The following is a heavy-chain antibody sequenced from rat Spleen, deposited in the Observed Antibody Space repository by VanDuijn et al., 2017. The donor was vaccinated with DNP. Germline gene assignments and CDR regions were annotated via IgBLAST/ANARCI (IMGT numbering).Heavy chain of an antibody. Sequence: EVQLVESGGDLVQPGRSLKLSCVASGFTFSDYYMAWVRQAPTKGLEWVAYISPSGVRTYYRDSVKGLFTNSRDNANSTLDLPMDRLRSDDTATYYCATHKIYDAMDAWCQGTSVTVSS. CDR1: GFTFSDYY. CDR2: ISPSGVRT. V-gene: IGHV5-27*01. J-gene: IGHJ4*01. CDR3: ATHKIYDAMDA.